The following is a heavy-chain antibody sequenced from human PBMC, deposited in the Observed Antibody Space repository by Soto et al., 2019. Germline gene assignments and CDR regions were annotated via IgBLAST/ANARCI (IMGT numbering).Heavy chain of an antibody. CDR2: ISAYNDYT. D-gene: IGHD3-16*01. CDR3: ARGGYYDNSWGKLGHYGLDG. CDR1: GYTFIRYG. Sequence: QVQLVQSAAEVKKPGASVKVSCKASGYTFIRYGITWVRQAPGQGLEWMGWISAYNDYTIYAQKLQGRVTMTTHKSTRTVYMELRGLRSDDTAVYYCARGGYYDNSWGKLGHYGLDGWGQGTSVTGSS. J-gene: IGHJ6*02. V-gene: IGHV1-18*01.